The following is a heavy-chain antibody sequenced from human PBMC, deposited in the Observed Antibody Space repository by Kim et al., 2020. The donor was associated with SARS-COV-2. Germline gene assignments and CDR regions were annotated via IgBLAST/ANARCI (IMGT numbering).Heavy chain of an antibody. CDR2: RHQSGDP. Sequence: SETLSLTCAVFGGSINNNDWWGWVRRPPGKGLEWVGQRHQSGDPNYNPTLQSRVSISVDNSKNQVSLTLQSVTAADTAVYHCVRSYLQGFGPAFDYWGPGILVTVSS. D-gene: IGHD1-1*01. CDR1: GGSINNNDW. CDR3: VRSYLQGFGPAFDY. V-gene: IGHV4-4*02. J-gene: IGHJ4*02.